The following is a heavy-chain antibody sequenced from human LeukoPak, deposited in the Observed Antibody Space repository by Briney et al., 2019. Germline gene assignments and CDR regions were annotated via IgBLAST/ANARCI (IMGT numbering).Heavy chain of an antibody. J-gene: IGHJ6*02. V-gene: IGHV4-34*01. Sequence: SETLSLTCAVYGGSFSGYYWSWIRQPPGKGLEWIGEINHSGSTNYNPSLKSRVTISVDTSKNQFSLKLSSVTAADTAVYYCARGRRDYYGSGRLEKNYGMDVWGQGTTVTVSS. CDR1: GGSFSGYY. CDR2: INHSGST. D-gene: IGHD3-10*01. CDR3: ARGRRDYYGSGRLEKNYGMDV.